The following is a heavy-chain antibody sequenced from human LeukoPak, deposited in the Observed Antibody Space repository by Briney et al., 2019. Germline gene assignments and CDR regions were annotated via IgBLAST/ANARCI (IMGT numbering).Heavy chain of an antibody. J-gene: IGHJ2*01. Sequence: SETLSLTCTVHGVPLGSYFWGWIRQSPGKGLEWIGHISTTETTDYSPGLKGRVTISADASKNQFSMTMISMTATDTALYYCARGYSSTWPYWYFDLWGRGSQVTVSS. CDR2: ISTTETT. CDR3: ARGYSSTWPYWYFDL. D-gene: IGHD6-13*01. V-gene: IGHV4-4*09. CDR1: GVPLGSYF.